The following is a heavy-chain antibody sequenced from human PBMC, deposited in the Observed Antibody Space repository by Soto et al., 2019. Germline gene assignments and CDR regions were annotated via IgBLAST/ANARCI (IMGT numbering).Heavy chain of an antibody. Sequence: ASVKVSCKASGYTFTGYYMHWVRQAPGRGLEWMGWINAYNGNTNYAQKFQGRVTMTTDTSTSTAYMELRSLRSDDTAVYYCARPSYYYDSSGGDFDYWGQGTLVTVSS. CDR2: INAYNGNT. CDR1: GYTFTGYY. J-gene: IGHJ4*02. V-gene: IGHV1-18*04. D-gene: IGHD3-22*01. CDR3: ARPSYYYDSSGGDFDY.